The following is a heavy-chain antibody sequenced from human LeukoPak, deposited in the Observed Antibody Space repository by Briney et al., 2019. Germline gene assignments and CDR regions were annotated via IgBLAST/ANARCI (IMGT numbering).Heavy chain of an antibody. D-gene: IGHD1-1*01. CDR3: VRELKRIDP. J-gene: IGHJ5*02. CDR2: IKHDGSAK. V-gene: IGHV3-7*01. Sequence: GGSLRLSCAASGFTFSSYWMALVRQAPGKGLEWVANIKHDGSAKYYVDSVKGRFIISRDNAKGSVYLQMNSLRVEDTAVYYCVRELKRIDPWGQGTQVTVSS. CDR1: GFTFSSYW.